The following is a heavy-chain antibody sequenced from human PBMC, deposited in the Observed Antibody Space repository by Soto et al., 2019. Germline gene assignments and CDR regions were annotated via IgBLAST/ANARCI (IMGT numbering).Heavy chain of an antibody. J-gene: IGHJ3*02. CDR3: ATEGSYYDFWSGYPRCAFDI. V-gene: IGHV3-23*01. D-gene: IGHD3-3*01. CDR1: GFTFSSYA. CDR2: ISGSGGST. Sequence: EVQLLESGGGLVQPGGSLRLSCAASGFTFSSYAMSWVRQAPGKGLEWVAAISGSGGSTYYADSVKGRFTISRDNSKNTLYLQMNSLRAEDTAVYYCATEGSYYDFWSGYPRCAFDIWGQGKMVTVSS.